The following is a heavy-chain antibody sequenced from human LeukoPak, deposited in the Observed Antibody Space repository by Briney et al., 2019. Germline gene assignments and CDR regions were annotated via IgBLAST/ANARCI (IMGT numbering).Heavy chain of an antibody. CDR1: GFTFSSYA. V-gene: IGHV3-30*04. CDR2: ISYDGSNK. CDR3: ARDHIPVTMVRGVILESNWFDP. Sequence: GRSLGLSCAASGFTFSSYAMHWVRQAPGKGLEWVAVISYDGSNKYYADSVKGRFTISRDNSKNTLYLQMNSLRAEDTAVYYCARDHIPVTMVRGVILESNWFDPWGQGTLVTVSS. J-gene: IGHJ5*02. D-gene: IGHD3-10*01.